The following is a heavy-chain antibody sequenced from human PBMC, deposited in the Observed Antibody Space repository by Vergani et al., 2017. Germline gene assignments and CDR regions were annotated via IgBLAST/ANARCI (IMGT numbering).Heavy chain of an antibody. CDR3: VGPVGPSAIADDYHV. Sequence: QLQLQESGPGLVKPSETLSLSCRVSGDSISRSHYYWGFIRQPPGKGLEWIGSISSSGSPYYNPTLKSRLAFSVDTSKNLFSLRLKSVTATDTGIYYCVGPVGPSAIADDYHVWGQGKIVTVS. CDR2: ISSSGSP. D-gene: IGHD3-10*01. V-gene: IGHV4-39*02. J-gene: IGHJ3*01. CDR1: GDSISRSHYY.